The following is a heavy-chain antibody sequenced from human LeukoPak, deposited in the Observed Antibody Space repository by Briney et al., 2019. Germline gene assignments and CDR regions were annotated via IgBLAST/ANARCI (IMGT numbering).Heavy chain of an antibody. J-gene: IGHJ4*01. Sequence: ASVKVSCKASGYTFTRYHMHWVRQAPGQGLEWMGIINPSSGGTRFAQKFQGRVTMTTDTSTNTVYMYPSSLRSEETAVYLFVSDFFGGGSNVPDHRGHATLVTVSS. D-gene: IGHD4-23*01. V-gene: IGHV1-46*01. CDR1: GYTFTRYH. CDR2: INPSSGGT. CDR3: VSDFFGGGSNVPDH.